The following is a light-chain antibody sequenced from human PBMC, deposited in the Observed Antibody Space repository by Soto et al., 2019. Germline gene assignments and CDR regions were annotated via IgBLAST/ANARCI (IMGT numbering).Light chain of an antibody. CDR1: QGIRND. CDR3: LHHNSDPFT. J-gene: IGKJ4*01. V-gene: IGKV1-17*01. CDR2: AAS. Sequence: DIQMTQSPSSLSASVGDRVTITCRASQGIRNDLTWYQQKLGKAPKRLITAASSLQSGVPSRFSGSRSGTEFTLTISSLQPEDLATYYCLHHNSDPFTFGGGTKVEIE.